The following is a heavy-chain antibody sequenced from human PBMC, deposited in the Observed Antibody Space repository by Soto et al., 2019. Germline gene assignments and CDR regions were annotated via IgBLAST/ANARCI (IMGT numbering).Heavy chain of an antibody. CDR1: GFTFTYYG. V-gene: IGHV3-30*18. CDR3: AKGPMYTDSWYGGDL. Sequence: GSLRLSCAASGFTFTYYGMHWVRQAPGKGLEWVALISYDENKKYYADSVKGRFTISRDNSENTVYLQMDNLRVEDTAFYYCAKGPMYTDSWYGGDLWGQGTLVTVSS. J-gene: IGHJ5*02. CDR2: ISYDENKK. D-gene: IGHD6-13*01.